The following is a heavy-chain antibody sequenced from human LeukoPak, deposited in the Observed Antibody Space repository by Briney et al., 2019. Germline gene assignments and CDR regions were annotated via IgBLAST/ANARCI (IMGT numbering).Heavy chain of an antibody. V-gene: IGHV3-66*01. CDR1: GFTVSSNY. D-gene: IGHD6-13*01. Sequence: GGSLRLSCAASGFTVSSNYMSWVRQAPGKGLEWVSVIYSGGSTYYADSVKGRFTISRDNSKNTLYLQMNSLRAEDTAVYYCAREWEGIADTPGDYWGQGTLVTVSS. CDR2: IYSGGST. J-gene: IGHJ4*02. CDR3: AREWEGIADTPGDY.